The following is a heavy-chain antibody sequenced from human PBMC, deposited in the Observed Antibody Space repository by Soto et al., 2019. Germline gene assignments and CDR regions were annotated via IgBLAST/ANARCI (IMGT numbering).Heavy chain of an antibody. CDR2: MCYDGSNK. Sequence: GGSLRLSCPASGFTLSSYVMHWVRQAPGKGLEWVAGMCYDGSNKYYADSVKGRFTISRDNSKNTMYLQMNSLRAEDTAVYDCASAGGGSSFDYWGQGTLVTVSS. J-gene: IGHJ4*02. CDR1: GFTLSSYV. D-gene: IGHD3-16*01. V-gene: IGHV3-33*01. CDR3: ASAGGGSSFDY.